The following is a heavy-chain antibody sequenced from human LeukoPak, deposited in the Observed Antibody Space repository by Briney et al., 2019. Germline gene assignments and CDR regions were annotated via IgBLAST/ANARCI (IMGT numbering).Heavy chain of an antibody. Sequence: ASVKVSCKASGYTFNNFDINWVRQATGQGLEWMGWMHPISGNTGYAQKFQGRVTMTRNTSISTAYMELSSLRSEDTAVYYCARDGYSNYDWFFDPWGQGTLVTVSS. CDR3: ARDGYSNYDWFFDP. J-gene: IGHJ5*02. CDR2: MHPISGNT. CDR1: GYTFNNFD. V-gene: IGHV1-8*01. D-gene: IGHD4-11*01.